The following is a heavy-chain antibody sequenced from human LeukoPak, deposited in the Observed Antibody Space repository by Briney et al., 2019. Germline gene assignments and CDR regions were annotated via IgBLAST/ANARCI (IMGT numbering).Heavy chain of an antibody. CDR2: IYPGDSDT. D-gene: IGHD4-17*01. CDR1: GSSFTSYW. V-gene: IGHV5-51*01. Sequence: GESLQISCQGSGSSFTSYWIGWVRPLPGKGLEWMGIIYPGDSDTRYSPSFQGQVTISADKSISTAYLQWSSLKASDTAMYYCARGDYGDRYYFDYWGQGTLVTVSS. J-gene: IGHJ4*02. CDR3: ARGDYGDRYYFDY.